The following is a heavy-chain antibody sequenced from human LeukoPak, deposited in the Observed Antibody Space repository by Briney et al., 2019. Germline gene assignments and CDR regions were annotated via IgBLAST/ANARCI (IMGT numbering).Heavy chain of an antibody. CDR3: ARIINYGSGSYYNSLFDY. D-gene: IGHD3-10*01. CDR2: IYSGGST. CDR1: GFTVSSNY. J-gene: IGHJ4*02. Sequence: GGSLRLSCAASGFTVSSNYMSWVRQAPGKGLEWVSVIYSGGSTYYADSVKGRFTISRDNSKNTLYLQMNSLRAEDTAVYYCARIINYGSGSYYNSLFDYWGQGTLVTVSS. V-gene: IGHV3-53*01.